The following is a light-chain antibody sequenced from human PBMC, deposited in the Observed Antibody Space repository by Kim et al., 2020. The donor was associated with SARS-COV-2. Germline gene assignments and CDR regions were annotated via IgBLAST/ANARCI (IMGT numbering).Light chain of an antibody. V-gene: IGLV2-14*03. CDR1: SSDVSGYNY. CDR2: DVD. Sequence: GHAITISCTRTSSDVSGYNYVSWYQQHPGQAPKLLIYDVDNRPSGISTRFSASKSGHTASLTISGLQAEDEADYYCSSYTGSNTGVFGTRTKVTVL. J-gene: IGLJ1*01. CDR3: SSYTGSNTGV.